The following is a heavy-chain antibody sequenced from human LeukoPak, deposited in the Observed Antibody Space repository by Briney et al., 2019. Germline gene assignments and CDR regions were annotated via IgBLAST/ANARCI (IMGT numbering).Heavy chain of an antibody. Sequence: GRSLRLSCAASGFTFSNYGMHWVRQAPGKGLEWVAVISYEGSAKYYADSVKGRFTISRDNSKNTVYLQMNSLRAEDTAVYYCAKERTGPIGDYSPLDYWGQGTLVTVSS. CDR1: GFTFSNYG. V-gene: IGHV3-30*18. CDR2: ISYEGSAK. D-gene: IGHD4-17*01. CDR3: AKERTGPIGDYSPLDY. J-gene: IGHJ4*02.